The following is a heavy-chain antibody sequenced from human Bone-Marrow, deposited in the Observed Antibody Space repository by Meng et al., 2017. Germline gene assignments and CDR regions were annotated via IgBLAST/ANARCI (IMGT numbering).Heavy chain of an antibody. CDR3: ARDEGITMVRGVIHYYYGMDV. CDR1: GFTFSSYE. V-gene: IGHV3-48*03. Sequence: GGSLRLSCAASGFTFSSYEMNWVRQAPGKGLEWVSYISSSGSTIYYADSVKGRFTISRDNAKNSLYLQMNSLRAEDTAVYYCARDEGITMVRGVIHYYYGMDVWGQGTTVTVSS. J-gene: IGHJ6*02. CDR2: ISSSGSTI. D-gene: IGHD3-10*01.